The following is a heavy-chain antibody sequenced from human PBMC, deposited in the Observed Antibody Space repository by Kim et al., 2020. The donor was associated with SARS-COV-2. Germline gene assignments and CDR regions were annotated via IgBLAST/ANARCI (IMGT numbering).Heavy chain of an antibody. CDR3: TSKLWAGHTTTAFDI. D-gene: IGHD1-26*01. J-gene: IGHJ3*02. V-gene: IGHV3-73*01. Sequence: ASVKGRCTISRDDSKNTAYLQMNSLETEDTAVYYCTSKLWAGHTTTAFDIWGQGTVVSVSS.